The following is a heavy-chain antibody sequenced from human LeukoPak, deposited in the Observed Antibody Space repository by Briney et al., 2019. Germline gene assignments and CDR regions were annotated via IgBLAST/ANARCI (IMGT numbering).Heavy chain of an antibody. CDR2: IIPIFGTA. Sequence: GASVKVSCKASGGTFSSYAISWVRQAPGQGLEWMGGIIPIFGTANYAQKFQGRVTITADKSTSTAYMELSSLRSEDTAVYYCARGRNYRNGWGYYYYYYMDVWGKGTTVTVSS. J-gene: IGHJ6*03. CDR3: ARGRNYRNGWGYYYYYYMDV. CDR1: GGTFSSYA. D-gene: IGHD5-24*01. V-gene: IGHV1-69*06.